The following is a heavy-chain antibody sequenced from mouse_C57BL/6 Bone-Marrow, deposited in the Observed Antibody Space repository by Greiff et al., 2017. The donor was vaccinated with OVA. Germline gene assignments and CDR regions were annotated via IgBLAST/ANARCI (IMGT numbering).Heavy chain of an antibody. V-gene: IGHV1-62-2*01. Sequence: QVQLQQSGAELVKPGASVKLSCKASGYTFTEYTIHWVKQRSGQGLEWIGWFYPGSGSIKYNEKFKDKATLTADKSSSTVYMELSRLTSEDSAVYFCARHGPVIYYYGSSYRYYAMDYWGQGTSVTVSS. D-gene: IGHD1-1*01. CDR2: FYPGSGSI. J-gene: IGHJ4*01. CDR1: GYTFTEYT. CDR3: ARHGPVIYYYGSSYRYYAMDY.